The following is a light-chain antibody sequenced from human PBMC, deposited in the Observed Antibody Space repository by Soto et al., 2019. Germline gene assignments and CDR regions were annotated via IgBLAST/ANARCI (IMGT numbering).Light chain of an antibody. CDR3: SSYTSSSTPYV. CDR1: SSDVGGYNY. J-gene: IGLJ1*01. V-gene: IGLV2-14*01. Sequence: QSVLTQPASVSGSPGQSITISCTGTSSDVGGYNYVSWHQQHPGKAPKLMIYEVSNRPSGVSNRFSGSKSGNTASLPISGLQAEDEADYYCSSYTSSSTPYVFGTGTKLTVL. CDR2: EVS.